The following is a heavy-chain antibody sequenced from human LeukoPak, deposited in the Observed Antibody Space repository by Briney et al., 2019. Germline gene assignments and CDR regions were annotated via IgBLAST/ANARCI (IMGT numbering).Heavy chain of an antibody. Sequence: GGSLRLSCAASGFTFSSYEMNWVRQAPGKGLEWISYISSSGATQYYGDSVKGRFTISRDNAKNSVYLRMNSLRAEDTAVYYCAREDGSYLQRPFDYWGQGTLVAVSS. CDR3: AREDGSYLQRPFDY. J-gene: IGHJ4*02. D-gene: IGHD1-1*01. V-gene: IGHV3-48*03. CDR1: GFTFSSYE. CDR2: ISSSGATQ.